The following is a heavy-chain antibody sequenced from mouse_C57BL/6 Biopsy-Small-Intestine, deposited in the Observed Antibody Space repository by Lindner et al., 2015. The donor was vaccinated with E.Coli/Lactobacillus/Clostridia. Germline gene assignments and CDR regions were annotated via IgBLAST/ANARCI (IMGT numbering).Heavy chain of an antibody. CDR3: AREPRLGSDYYFDY. V-gene: IGHV1-64*01. CDR2: LNPKSGGT. J-gene: IGHJ2*01. Sequence: SVKVSCKASGYTLSGYYYIHWVRQAPGQGLEWLGWLNPKSGGTNYAQKFQGRVTMTRDTSISTAYMDLSGLRSDDTAIYYCAREPRLGSDYYFDYWGQGTLATVSS. CDR1: GYTLSGYY. D-gene: IGHD2-13*01.